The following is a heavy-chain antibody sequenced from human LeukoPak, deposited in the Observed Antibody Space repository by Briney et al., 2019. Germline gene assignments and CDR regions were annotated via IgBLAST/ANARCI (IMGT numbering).Heavy chain of an antibody. V-gene: IGHV4-59*01. CDR1: GGSIGSYY. CDR2: VYYSGST. Sequence: SETLSLTCTVSGGSIGSYYWSWIRQPPGKGLEWIGYVYYSGSTNYNPSLKSRVTISVDTSKNQFSLKLSSVTAADTAVYYCARGLALLWFGDYCFDYWGQGTLVTVSS. CDR3: ARGLALLWFGDYCFDY. J-gene: IGHJ4*02. D-gene: IGHD3-10*01.